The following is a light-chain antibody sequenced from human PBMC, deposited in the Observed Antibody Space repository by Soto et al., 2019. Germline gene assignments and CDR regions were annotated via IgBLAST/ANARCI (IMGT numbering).Light chain of an antibody. CDR3: TSYTSSSTYV. J-gene: IGLJ1*01. Sequence: QSALTQSASVSGSPGQSITFSCTGTSSDVGGYNYVSWYQQHPGKAPKLMIFEVSNRPSGVSIRFSGSKSGNTASLTISGLQAEDEADYYCTSYTSSSTYVFGTGTKLTVL. V-gene: IGLV2-14*01. CDR2: EVS. CDR1: SSDVGGYNY.